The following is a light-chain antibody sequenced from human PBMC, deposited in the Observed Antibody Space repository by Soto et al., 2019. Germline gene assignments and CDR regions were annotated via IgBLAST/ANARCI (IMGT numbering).Light chain of an antibody. CDR2: DAS. Sequence: EIVLTQSPGTLSLSPGERATLSCRASQTISSYLAWYQHKPGQAPRLLIYDASSRATDIPDRFSGSGSGTDCTLTIGRLEPEDFAVYYCQQYLSSPPYGFGQGTKLEIK. CDR1: QTISSY. V-gene: IGKV3-20*01. CDR3: QQYLSSPPYG. J-gene: IGKJ2*03.